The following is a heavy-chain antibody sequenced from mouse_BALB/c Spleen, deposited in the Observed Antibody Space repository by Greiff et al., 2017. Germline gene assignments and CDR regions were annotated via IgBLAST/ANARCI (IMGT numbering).Heavy chain of an antibody. V-gene: IGHV5-12-2*01. J-gene: IGHJ3*01. CDR3: ARRGDGYPWFAY. CDR2: ISNGGGST. D-gene: IGHD2-3*01. Sequence: EVKLMESGGGLVQPGGSLKLSCAASGFTFSSYTMSWVRQTPEKRLEWVAYISNGGGSTYYPDTVKGRFTISRDNAKNTLYLQMSSLKSEDTAMYYCARRGDGYPWFAYWGQGTLVTVSA. CDR1: GFTFSSYT.